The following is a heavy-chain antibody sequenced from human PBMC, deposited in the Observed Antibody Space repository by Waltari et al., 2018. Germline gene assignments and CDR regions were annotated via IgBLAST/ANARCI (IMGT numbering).Heavy chain of an antibody. CDR3: ARHRSYGPGWFDP. J-gene: IGHJ5*02. V-gene: IGHV4-39*01. D-gene: IGHD5-18*01. CDR2: IYYSGST. CDR1: GGSISSSSYS. Sequence: LQLQESGQGLVKTPEPLSLTCTVSGGSISSSSYSWGWIRQPPGKGLEWIGSIYYSGSTYYNPSLKSRVTISVDTSKNQFSLKLSSVTAADTAVYYCARHRSYGPGWFDPWGQGTLVTVSS.